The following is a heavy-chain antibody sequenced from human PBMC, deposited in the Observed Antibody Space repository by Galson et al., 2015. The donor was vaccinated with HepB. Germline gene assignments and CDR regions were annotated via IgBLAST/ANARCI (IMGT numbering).Heavy chain of an antibody. J-gene: IGHJ4*02. Sequence: VEVSCKVSGYDFTDNSLHWVKQAPGKGLEWMGLVDPEDGETTYAEKFKDRVTITADTSIDTTYMELRSLSSDDTALYYCVTYTFGWESSDYWGQGTLVTVFS. CDR3: VTYTFGWESSDY. CDR1: GYDFTDNS. V-gene: IGHV1-69-2*01. CDR2: VDPEDGET. D-gene: IGHD3-16*01.